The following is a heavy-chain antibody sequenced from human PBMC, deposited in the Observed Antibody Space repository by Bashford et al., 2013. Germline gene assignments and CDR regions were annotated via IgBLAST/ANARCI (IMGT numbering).Heavy chain of an antibody. J-gene: IGHJ4*02. D-gene: IGHD3-22*01. CDR2: ISYDGRHE. V-gene: IGHV3-30*03. CDR3: ARGPYYYGSSGSLADDY. CDR1: GFIFDSYG. Sequence: GGSLRLSCAASGFIFDSYGMHWVRQASGKGLEWVAVISYDGRHEDYADSVRGRFTISRDNSKNILYLQMNSLRADDTAVYFCARGPYYYGSSGSLADDYWGQGTLVTVSS.